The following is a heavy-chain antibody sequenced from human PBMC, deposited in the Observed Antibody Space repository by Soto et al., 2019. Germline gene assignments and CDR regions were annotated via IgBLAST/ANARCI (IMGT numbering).Heavy chain of an antibody. CDR3: ARDTADIVVVVAADALYI. Sequence: ASVKVSCKASGDTFSSYTISWVRQAPGQGLEWMGRIIPILGIANYAQKFQGRVTITADKSTSTAYMELSSLRSEDTAVYYCARDTADIVVVVAADALYIWGQGTMVTVSS. V-gene: IGHV1-69*04. D-gene: IGHD2-15*01. CDR1: GDTFSSYT. J-gene: IGHJ3*02. CDR2: IIPILGIA.